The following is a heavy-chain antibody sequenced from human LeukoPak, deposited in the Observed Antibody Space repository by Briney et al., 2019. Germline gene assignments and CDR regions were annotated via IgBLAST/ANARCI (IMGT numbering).Heavy chain of an antibody. Sequence: ASVKVSCKVSGYTLTELSMHWVRQAPGKGLEWMAGFDPEDGETIYAQKFQGRVTMTEDTSTDTAYMELSSLQSGDTAQHCCAKDTPGDPWGQGTLVTVSS. CDR3: AKDTPGDP. CDR2: FDPEDGET. J-gene: IGHJ5*02. CDR1: GYTLTELS. V-gene: IGHV1-24*01.